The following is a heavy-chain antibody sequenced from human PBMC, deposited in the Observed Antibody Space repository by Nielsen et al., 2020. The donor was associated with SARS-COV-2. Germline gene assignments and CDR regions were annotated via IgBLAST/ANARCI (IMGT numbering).Heavy chain of an antibody. V-gene: IGHV3-11*06. CDR3: ARDLRGGRPY. D-gene: IGHD4-17*01. Sequence: GESLKISCAASGFTFSDYYMSWIRQAPGKGLEWVSYISSSSSYTNYADSVKGRFTISRDSAKNSLYLQMNSLRAEDTAVYYCARDLRGGRPYWGQGTLVTVSS. J-gene: IGHJ4*02. CDR2: ISSSSSYT. CDR1: GFTFSDYY.